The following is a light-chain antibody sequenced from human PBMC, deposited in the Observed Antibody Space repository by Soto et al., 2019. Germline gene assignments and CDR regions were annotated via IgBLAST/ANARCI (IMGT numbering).Light chain of an antibody. CDR2: DAS. Sequence: EIVMTQSPATLSLSPGERATLSCRASQSVSSSYLSWYQQKPGQAPRLLMYDASKRATGIPVRFSGSGSGTDFTLTISSLEPEDFAVYYCQQRSNRRPLTFGGGTKVDIK. J-gene: IGKJ4*01. CDR3: QQRSNRRPLT. CDR1: QSVSSSY. V-gene: IGKV3D-20*02.